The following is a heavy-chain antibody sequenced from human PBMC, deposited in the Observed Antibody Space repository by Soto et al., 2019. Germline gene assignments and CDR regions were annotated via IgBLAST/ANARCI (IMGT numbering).Heavy chain of an antibody. CDR1: GYTFTSYG. CDR3: ARGYDFWSGYYTDPDYYYYNGMDV. CDR2: ISAYNGNT. J-gene: IGHJ6*02. V-gene: IGHV1-18*04. D-gene: IGHD3-3*01. Sequence: QVQLVQSGAEVKKPGASVKVSCKASGYTFTSYGISWVRQAPGQGLEWMGWISAYNGNTNYAQKLQGRVTMTTDTSTSTAYMELRSLRSDVTAVYYSARGYDFWSGYYTDPDYYYYNGMDVWGQGTTVTVSS.